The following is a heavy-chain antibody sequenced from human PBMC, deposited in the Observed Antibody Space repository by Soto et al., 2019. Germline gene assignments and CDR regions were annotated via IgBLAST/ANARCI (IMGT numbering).Heavy chain of an antibody. CDR1: GFTFSAYS. V-gene: IGHV3-21*01. CDR2: ISSGSSYI. J-gene: IGHJ3*01. CDR3: ARECCTTTSCYLSPFDL. Sequence: EVQLVESGGGLVKPGGSLRLSCAASGFTFSAYSMNWVRQAPGKGLEWVSSISSGSSYIYYADSVKGRFTISIDNAKNSLYLQMNSLRAEDTAVYYCARECCTTTSCYLSPFDLWGQGTMVTVSS. D-gene: IGHD2-2*01.